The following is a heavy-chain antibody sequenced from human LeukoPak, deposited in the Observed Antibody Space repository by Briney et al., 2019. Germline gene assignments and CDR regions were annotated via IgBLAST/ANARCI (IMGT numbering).Heavy chain of an antibody. CDR2: IIPIFGTA. Sequence: SVMVSCKASGGTFSSYAISWVRQAPGQGLEWMGEIIPIFGTANYAQKFQGRVTITTDESTSTAYMELSSLRSEDTAVYYCARSTRSYSGYDFPAYWGQGTLVTVSS. CDR1: GGTFSSYA. V-gene: IGHV1-69*05. CDR3: ARSTRSYSGYDFPAY. D-gene: IGHD5-12*01. J-gene: IGHJ4*02.